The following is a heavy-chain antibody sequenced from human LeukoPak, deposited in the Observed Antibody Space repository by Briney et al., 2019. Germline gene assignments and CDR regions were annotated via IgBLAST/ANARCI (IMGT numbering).Heavy chain of an antibody. CDR2: IYSGGNT. J-gene: IGHJ4*02. CDR1: GFTVTSKY. D-gene: IGHD6-13*01. CDR3: ASSSSSLGFDY. Sequence: GGSLRLSCAASGFTVTSKYMNWVRQAPKKGLEWVSVIYSGGNTYYADSVKGRFTISRHNSKNTLFLQMNSLRTEDTAIYYCASSSSSLGFDYWGQGTLVTVFS. V-gene: IGHV3-53*04.